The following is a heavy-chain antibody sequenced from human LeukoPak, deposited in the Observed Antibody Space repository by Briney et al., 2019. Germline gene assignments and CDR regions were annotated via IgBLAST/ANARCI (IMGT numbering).Heavy chain of an antibody. V-gene: IGHV4-38-2*01. CDR3: ARQGYDFWSGYSPFDY. Sequence: SETLSLTYAVSGYSISSGYYWGWIRQPPGKGLEWIGSIYHSGSTYYNPSLKSRVTISVDTSKNQFSLKLSSVTAADTAVYYCARQGYDFWSGYSPFDYWGQGTLVTVSS. CDR1: GYSISSGYY. CDR2: IYHSGST. D-gene: IGHD3-3*01. J-gene: IGHJ4*02.